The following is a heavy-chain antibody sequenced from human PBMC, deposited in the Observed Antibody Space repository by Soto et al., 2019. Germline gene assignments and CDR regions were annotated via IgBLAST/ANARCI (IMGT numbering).Heavy chain of an antibody. CDR1: GGSISSSSYY. Sequence: SETLSLTCTVSGGSISSSSYYWGWIRQPPGKGLEWIGSIYYSGSTYYNPSLKSRVTISVDTSKNQFSLKLSSATAADTAVYYCARRRSATISRVFDYWGQGTLVTVPQ. CDR2: IYYSGST. V-gene: IGHV4-39*01. J-gene: IGHJ4*02. D-gene: IGHD5-12*01. CDR3: ARRRSATISRVFDY.